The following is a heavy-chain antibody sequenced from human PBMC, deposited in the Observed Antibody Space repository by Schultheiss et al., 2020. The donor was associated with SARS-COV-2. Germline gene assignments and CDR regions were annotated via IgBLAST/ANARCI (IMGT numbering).Heavy chain of an antibody. CDR1: GGSFSGYY. CDR2: IYYSGST. CDR3: ARDAFYDSSGYYYVDFDY. J-gene: IGHJ4*02. D-gene: IGHD3-22*01. Sequence: SQTLSLTCAVYGGSFSGYYWSWIRQPPGKGLEWIGYIYYSGSTNYNPSLKSRVTISVDTSKNQFSLKLSSVTAADTAVYYCARDAFYDSSGYYYVDFDYWGQGTLVTVSS. V-gene: IGHV4-59*12.